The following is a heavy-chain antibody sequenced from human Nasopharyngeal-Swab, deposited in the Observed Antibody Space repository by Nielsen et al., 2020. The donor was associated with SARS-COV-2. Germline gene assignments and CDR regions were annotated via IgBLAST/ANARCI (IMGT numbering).Heavy chain of an antibody. V-gene: IGHV3-23*01. CDR3: AKDLRGPYFF. J-gene: IGHJ4*02. Sequence: GESLKISCVASGHSFRTYGMSWVRQAPGKGLEWVAAIVGSGDISGSGGNTYYADSVKGRFTISRDNSKNTLSLQMNSLRAEDTAVYYCAKDLRGPYFFWGQGTLVTVSS. CDR2: IVGSGDISGSGGNT. CDR1: GHSFRTYG. D-gene: IGHD2/OR15-2a*01.